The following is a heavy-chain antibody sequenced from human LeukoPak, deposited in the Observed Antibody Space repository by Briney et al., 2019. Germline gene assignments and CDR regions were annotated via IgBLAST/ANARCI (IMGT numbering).Heavy chain of an antibody. Sequence: GGSLRLSCAASGFTFSSCAMSWVRQAPGKGLEWVSAITPGGGTTFYADSVKGRFTISRDNSKNTLYLQMNSLSAEDAAVYYCAKAHSGNFFDYWGQGSLVTVSS. J-gene: IGHJ4*02. CDR3: AKAHSGNFFDY. CDR2: ITPGGGTT. D-gene: IGHD1-26*01. CDR1: GFTFSSCA. V-gene: IGHV3-23*01.